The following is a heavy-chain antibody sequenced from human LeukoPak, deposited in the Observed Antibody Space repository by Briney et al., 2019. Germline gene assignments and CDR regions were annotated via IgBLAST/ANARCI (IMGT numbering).Heavy chain of an antibody. Sequence: GRSLRPSCAASGFTFSSYGMHWVRQAPGKGLEWVAVISYDGSNKYYADSVKGRFTISRDNSKNTLYLQMNSLRAEDTAVYYCATNYYDSSGPYYWGQGTLVTVSS. CDR2: ISYDGSNK. CDR3: ATNYYDSSGPYY. J-gene: IGHJ4*02. V-gene: IGHV3-30*03. CDR1: GFTFSSYG. D-gene: IGHD3-22*01.